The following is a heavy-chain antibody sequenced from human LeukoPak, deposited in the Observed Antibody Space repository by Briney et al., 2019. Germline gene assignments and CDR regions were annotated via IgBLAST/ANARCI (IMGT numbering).Heavy chain of an antibody. CDR3: AREADSTLFDY. CDR1: GFTFSSYE. D-gene: IGHD6-13*01. J-gene: IGHJ4*02. Sequence: GGSLRLSCAASGFTFSSYEMNWVRQAPGKGLEWVSYISSSGSTIFYADSVKGRFTISRDNAKNSLYLQMNSLRAEDTAVYYCAREADSTLFDYWGQGTLVTVSS. V-gene: IGHV3-48*03. CDR2: ISSSGSTI.